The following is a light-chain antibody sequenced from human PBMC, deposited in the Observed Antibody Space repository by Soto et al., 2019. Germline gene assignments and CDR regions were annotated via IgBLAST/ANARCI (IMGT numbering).Light chain of an antibody. V-gene: IGKV3-11*01. J-gene: IGKJ5*01. CDR1: QSISTD. Sequence: EIVLTQSPATLSVSPGVRATLSCRASQSISTDLVWHQQKPGQAPRLLIYDASNRATGIPARFSGSGSGTDFTLTISSLEPEDFAVYFCQQTSNWPITFGQGTRLEIK. CDR3: QQTSNWPIT. CDR2: DAS.